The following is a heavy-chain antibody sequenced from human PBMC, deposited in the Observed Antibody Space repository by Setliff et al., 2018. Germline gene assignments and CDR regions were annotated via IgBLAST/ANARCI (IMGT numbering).Heavy chain of an antibody. D-gene: IGHD6-19*01. CDR1: GGSISSYY. CDR3: AREQWLDPPGYYYMDV. J-gene: IGHJ6*03. Sequence: SETLSLTCTVSGGSISSYYWSWIRQPAGKGLEWIGHLYIGGSANYNPSLKSRVTMSIDTSKNQFSLKLNSVTAADMAVYYCAREQWLDPPGYYYMDVWAKGTTVTVSS. V-gene: IGHV4-4*07. CDR2: LYIGGSA.